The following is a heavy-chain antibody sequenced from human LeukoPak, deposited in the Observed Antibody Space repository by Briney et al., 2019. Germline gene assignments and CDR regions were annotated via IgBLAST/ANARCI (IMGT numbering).Heavy chain of an antibody. CDR3: ARENGDYGYYYGMDV. CDR1: GGTFSSYA. CDR2: IIPIFGTA. Sequence: ASVKVSCKASGGTFSSYAISWVRQAPGQGLEWMGGIIPIFGTANYAQKFQGRVTITADKSTSTAYMELSSLRSEDTAVYYCARENGDYGYYYGMDVWAKGTTVTVSS. D-gene: IGHD4-17*01. J-gene: IGHJ6*04. V-gene: IGHV1-69*06.